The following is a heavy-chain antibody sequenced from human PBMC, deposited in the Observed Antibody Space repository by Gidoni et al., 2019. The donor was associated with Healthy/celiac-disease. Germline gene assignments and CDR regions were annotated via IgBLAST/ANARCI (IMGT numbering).Heavy chain of an antibody. D-gene: IGHD3-16*02. CDR3: ARGGRDYDYVWGSYRYRYFDY. J-gene: IGHJ4*02. V-gene: IGHV1-69*09. Sequence: QVQLVQSGAEVKKPGSSVKVSCKASGGHFSSYAISWGRQAPGQGLEWMGRSIPILGIANYAQKFQGRVTITADKSTSTAYMELSSLRSEDTAVYYCARGGRDYDYVWGSYRYRYFDYWGQGTLVTVSS. CDR2: SIPILGIA. CDR1: GGHFSSYA.